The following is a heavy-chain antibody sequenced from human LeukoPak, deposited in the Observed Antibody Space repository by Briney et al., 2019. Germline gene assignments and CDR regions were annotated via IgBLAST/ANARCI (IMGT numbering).Heavy chain of an antibody. CDR3: ARFHTDAFDI. V-gene: IGHV4-59*12. CDR1: GGSISSYY. CDR2: IYYSGST. Sequence: SETLSLTCTVSGGSISSYYWSWIRQPPGKGLEWIGYIYYSGSTNYNPSLKSRVTISVDTSKNQFSLQLNSVTPEDTAVYYCARFHTDAFDIWGQGTMVTVSS. J-gene: IGHJ3*02.